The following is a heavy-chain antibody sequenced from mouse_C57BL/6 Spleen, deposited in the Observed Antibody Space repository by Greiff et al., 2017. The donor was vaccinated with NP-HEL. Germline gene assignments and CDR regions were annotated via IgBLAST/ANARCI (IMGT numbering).Heavy chain of an antibody. CDR2: FYPGSGSI. CDR3: ARHEAIYYYFDY. V-gene: IGHV1-62-2*01. J-gene: IGHJ2*01. Sequence: VKLMESGAELVKPGASVKLSCKASGYTFTEYTIHWVKQRSGQGLEWIGWFYPGSGSIKYNEKFKDKATLTADKSSSTVYMELSRLTSEDAAVYFCARHEAIYYYFDYWGQGTTLTVSS. CDR1: GYTFTEYT. D-gene: IGHD1-1*01.